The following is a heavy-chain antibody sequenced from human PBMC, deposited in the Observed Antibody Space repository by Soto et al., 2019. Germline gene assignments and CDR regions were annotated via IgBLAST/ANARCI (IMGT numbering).Heavy chain of an antibody. CDR1: GGTVGSYT. Sequence: QVQLVQSGAEVKKPGSSVTVSCKASGGTVGSYTISWVRQAPGQGLEWMGGIIPIFGTANYAQKFQGRVTITADESTSTAYMELSSLRSEDTAVYYCARGNHRWLQLWYFDLWGRGTLVTVSS. CDR2: IIPIFGTA. J-gene: IGHJ2*01. CDR3: ARGNHRWLQLWYFDL. D-gene: IGHD5-12*01. V-gene: IGHV1-69*12.